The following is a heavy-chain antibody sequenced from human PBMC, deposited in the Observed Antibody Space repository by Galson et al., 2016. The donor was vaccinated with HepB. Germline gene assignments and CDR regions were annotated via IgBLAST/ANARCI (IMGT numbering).Heavy chain of an antibody. CDR1: GLTFSDYA. D-gene: IGHD3-10*01. Sequence: SLRLSCAASGLTFSDYAMTWVRQAPGKGLEWVSSISSIGISIYYADSVKGRFTVSRDNSKSMVYLQMNSLGDEDTAIYYCAKEHITRSLDGMDVWGQGTTVTVSS. CDR2: ISSIGISI. J-gene: IGHJ6*01. V-gene: IGHV3-23*01. CDR3: AKEHITRSLDGMDV.